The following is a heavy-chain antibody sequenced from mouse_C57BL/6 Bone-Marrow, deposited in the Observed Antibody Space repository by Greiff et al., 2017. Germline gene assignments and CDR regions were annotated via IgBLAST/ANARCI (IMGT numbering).Heavy chain of an antibody. J-gene: IGHJ4*01. Sequence: QVQLQQPGAELVKPGASVKVSCKASGYTFTSYWMHWVKQRPGQGLEWIGRIHPSDSDTNYNQKFKGKATLTVDKSYSTAYMQLSSLTSEDSAVYYWAIGVLWLHYYAMDYWGQGTSVTVSS. CDR3: AIGVLWLHYYAMDY. CDR1: GYTFTSYW. CDR2: IHPSDSDT. V-gene: IGHV1-74*01. D-gene: IGHD2-2*01.